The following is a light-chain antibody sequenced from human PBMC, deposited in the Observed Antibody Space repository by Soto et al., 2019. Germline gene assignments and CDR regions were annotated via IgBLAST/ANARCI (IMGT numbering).Light chain of an antibody. V-gene: IGKV1-5*01. CDR3: QQYKDYTWT. Sequence: DTQMTQSPSTLSASVGDRVSITCRASQSVDRYLAWYQQKPGKAPHLLIYDASSLESGVPSRFSGSGSGTEFTLTISSLQPDDFTTFYCQQYKDYTWTFGQGTKVDIK. CDR1: QSVDRY. J-gene: IGKJ1*01. CDR2: DAS.